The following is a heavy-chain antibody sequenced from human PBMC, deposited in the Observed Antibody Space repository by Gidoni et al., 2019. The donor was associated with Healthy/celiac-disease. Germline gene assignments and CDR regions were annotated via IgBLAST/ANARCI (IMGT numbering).Heavy chain of an antibody. V-gene: IGHV4-34*01. CDR3: ARDIVLMVYAIWYFDY. J-gene: IGHJ4*02. Sequence: QVQLQQWGAGLLKPSETLALTCAAYGGSFSGYYWSWIRQPPGKGLEWIGEINHRGSTNYNPSLMSRVTISVDTSKNQFSLKLSSVTAADTAVYYCARDIVLMVYAIWYFDYWGQGTLVTVSS. CDR2: INHRGST. D-gene: IGHD2-8*01. CDR1: GGSFSGYY.